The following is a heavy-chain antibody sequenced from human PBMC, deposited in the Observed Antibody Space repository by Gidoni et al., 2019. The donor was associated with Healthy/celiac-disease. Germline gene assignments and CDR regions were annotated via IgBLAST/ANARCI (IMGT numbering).Heavy chain of an antibody. V-gene: IGHV6-1*01. D-gene: IGHD6-19*01. Sequence: QVQLQQSGPGLVKPSQTLSLTCAISGDSVSSNSAAWNWIRQSPSRGLEWLGRTYYRSKWYNDYAVSVKSRITINPDTSKNQFSLQLNSVTPEDTAVYYCARVARGIAVAGTAGWFDPWGQGTLVTVSS. CDR3: ARVARGIAVAGTAGWFDP. J-gene: IGHJ5*02. CDR2: TYYRSKWYN. CDR1: GDSVSSNSAA.